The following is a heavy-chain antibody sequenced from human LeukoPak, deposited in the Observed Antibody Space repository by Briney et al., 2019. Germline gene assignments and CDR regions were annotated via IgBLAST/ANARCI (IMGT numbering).Heavy chain of an antibody. CDR2: ISWDGRTS. V-gene: IGHV3-43D*03. CDR3: AKELYSTSWYYFHY. J-gene: IGHJ4*02. D-gene: IGHD6-13*01. CDR1: GFTFDDFA. Sequence: GGSLRLSCAASGFTFDDFAMHWVRQAPGKSLEWTSLISWDGRTSYYADSVKGRFTISRDNSKNTLYLQMNSLRTEDTAFYFCAKELYSTSWYYFHYWGQGTLVTVSS.